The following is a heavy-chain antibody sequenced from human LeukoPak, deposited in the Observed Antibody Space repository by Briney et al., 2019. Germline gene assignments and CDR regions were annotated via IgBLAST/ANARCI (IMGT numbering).Heavy chain of an antibody. CDR3: ARGCTSIAAPDYYMDV. CDR1: GYTFTSYY. Sequence: ASVKVSCKASGYTFTSYYMHWVRQAPGQGLEWMGIINPSGGSTSYAQKFQGRVTMTRDMSTSTVYMELSSLRSEDTAVYYCARGCTSIAAPDYYMDVWGKGTTVTVSS. CDR2: INPSGGST. J-gene: IGHJ6*03. D-gene: IGHD6-6*01. V-gene: IGHV1-46*01.